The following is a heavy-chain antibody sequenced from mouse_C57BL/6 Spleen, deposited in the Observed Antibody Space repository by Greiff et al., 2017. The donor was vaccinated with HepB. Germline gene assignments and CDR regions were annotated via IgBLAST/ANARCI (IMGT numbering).Heavy chain of an antibody. Sequence: VHVKQSGGDLVKPGGSLKLSCAASGFTFSSYGMSWVRQTPDKRLEWVATISSGGSYTYYPDSVKGRFTISRDNAKNTLYLQMSSLKSEDTAMYYCARHQANWEYYFDYWGQGTTLTVSS. CDR1: GFTFSSYG. CDR2: ISSGGSYT. D-gene: IGHD4-1*01. J-gene: IGHJ2*01. V-gene: IGHV5-6*01. CDR3: ARHQANWEYYFDY.